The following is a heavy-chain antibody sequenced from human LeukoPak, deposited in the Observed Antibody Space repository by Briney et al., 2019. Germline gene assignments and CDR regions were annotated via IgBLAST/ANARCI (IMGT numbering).Heavy chain of an antibody. CDR1: GGSISRSYYY. J-gene: IGHJ5*02. Sequence: SETLSLTCSVSGGSISRSYYYWGWIRQPPGKGLEWIGTIYYSGNTFYHPSRKSRITVSVNTSKNQFSLKLSSVTAADTAVYYCARDYGDYVFRWFDPWGQGTLVTVSS. V-gene: IGHV4-39*01. D-gene: IGHD4-17*01. CDR2: IYYSGNT. CDR3: ARDYGDYVFRWFDP.